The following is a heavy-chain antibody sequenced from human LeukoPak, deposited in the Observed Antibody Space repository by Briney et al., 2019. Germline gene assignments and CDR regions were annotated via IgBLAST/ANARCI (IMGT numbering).Heavy chain of an antibody. CDR3: ARDAARSRKVSSGWYSLSFDY. J-gene: IGHJ4*02. V-gene: IGHV1-2*02. CDR2: INPNSGGT. D-gene: IGHD6-19*01. CDR1: GYTFTGYY. Sequence: ASVKVSCKASGYTFTGYYVHWVRQAPGQGLEWMGWINPNSGGTNNAQKFQGRVTMTRDTSISTAYMELSRLRSDDTAVYYCARDAARSRKVSSGWYSLSFDYWGQGTLVTVSS.